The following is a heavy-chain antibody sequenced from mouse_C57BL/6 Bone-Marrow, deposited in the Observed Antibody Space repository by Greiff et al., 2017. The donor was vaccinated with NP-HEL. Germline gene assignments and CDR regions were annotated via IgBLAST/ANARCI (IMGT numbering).Heavy chain of an antibody. Sequence: EVKLQESGPGLVKPSQSLSLTCSVTGYSITSGYYWYWIRQFPGNKLEWMGYISYDGSNNYNPSLNNRISITRDTSKNQFFLKLNSVTTEDTATYNGAREGWDGYFDYGGQGTTLTVSS. CDR3: AREGWDGYFDY. CDR2: ISYDGSN. D-gene: IGHD4-1*01. V-gene: IGHV3-6*01. J-gene: IGHJ2*01. CDR1: GYSITSGYY.